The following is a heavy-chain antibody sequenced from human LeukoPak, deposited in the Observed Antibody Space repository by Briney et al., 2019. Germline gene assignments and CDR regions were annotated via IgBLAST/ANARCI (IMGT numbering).Heavy chain of an antibody. Sequence: ASVKVSCKASGYTFTSYGISWVRQDPGQGLKWMGWISAYNGNTNYAQKLQGRVTMTTDTSTSTAYMELRSLRSDDTAVYYCARVPSNPNYDFWSGYYFDYWGQGTLVTVSS. CDR2: ISAYNGNT. V-gene: IGHV1-18*01. J-gene: IGHJ4*02. CDR3: ARVPSNPNYDFWSGYYFDY. D-gene: IGHD3-3*01. CDR1: GYTFTSYG.